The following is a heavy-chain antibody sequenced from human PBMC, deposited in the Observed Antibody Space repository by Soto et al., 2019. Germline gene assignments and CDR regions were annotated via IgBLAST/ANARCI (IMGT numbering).Heavy chain of an antibody. Sequence: PGGSLRLSCAASGFTFSSYGMHWVRQAPGKGLEWVAVISYDGSNKYYADSVKGRFTISRDNSKNTLYLQMNSLRAEDTAVYYCAKSTEYSSSWEDYYYYGMDVWGQGTTVTVSS. V-gene: IGHV3-30*18. J-gene: IGHJ6*02. CDR3: AKSTEYSSSWEDYYYYGMDV. D-gene: IGHD6-13*01. CDR2: ISYDGSNK. CDR1: GFTFSSYG.